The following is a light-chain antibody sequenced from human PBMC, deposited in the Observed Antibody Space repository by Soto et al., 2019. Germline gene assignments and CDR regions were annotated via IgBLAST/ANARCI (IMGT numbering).Light chain of an antibody. CDR3: QQYGSSPST. CDR2: GAS. J-gene: IGKJ5*01. V-gene: IGKV3-20*01. Sequence: EIVLTQSPGTLSLSPRERATLSCRASQSVSSTYLGWYHQKPGQAPRLLIYGASGRATGIPDRFSGSGSGTDFTLTISRLEPEDFAVYYCQQYGSSPSTFGQGTRLEIK. CDR1: QSVSSTY.